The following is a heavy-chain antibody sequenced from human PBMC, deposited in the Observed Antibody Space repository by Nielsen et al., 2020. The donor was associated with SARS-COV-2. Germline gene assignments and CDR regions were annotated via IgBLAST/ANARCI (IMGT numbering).Heavy chain of an antibody. J-gene: IGHJ4*02. Sequence: ASVKVSCKASGYTFTGYYMHWVRQAPGQGLEWMGWISAYNGNTNYAQKLQGRVTMTTDTSTSTAYMELRSLRSDDTAVYYCATGIHYGDSSIDYWGQGTLVTVSS. D-gene: IGHD4-17*01. CDR2: ISAYNGNT. CDR1: GYTFTGYY. V-gene: IGHV1-18*04. CDR3: ATGIHYGDSSIDY.